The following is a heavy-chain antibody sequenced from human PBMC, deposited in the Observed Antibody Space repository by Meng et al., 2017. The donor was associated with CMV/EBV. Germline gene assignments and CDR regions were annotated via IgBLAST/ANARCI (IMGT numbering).Heavy chain of an antibody. Sequence: GESLKISCTASGFTFSNYEMNWVRQAPGKGLEWVANIKQDGSEKYYVDSVKGRFTISRDNAKNSLYLQMNSLRAEDTAVYYCARDLRDWFDPWGQGTLVTVSS. J-gene: IGHJ5*02. CDR3: ARDLRDWFDP. V-gene: IGHV3-7*01. CDR1: GFTFSNYE. D-gene: IGHD3-16*01. CDR2: IKQDGSEK.